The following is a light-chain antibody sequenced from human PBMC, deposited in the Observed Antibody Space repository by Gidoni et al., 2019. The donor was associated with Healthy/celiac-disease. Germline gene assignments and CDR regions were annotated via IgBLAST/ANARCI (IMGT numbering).Light chain of an antibody. CDR2: AAS. J-gene: IGKJ2*01. CDR1: QGISNS. Sequence: DIQMTQSPSSLSASVGDRVTITCRASQGISNSLAWYQQKPGKAPKLLLYAASRVESGVPSRCSGSGSGTDYTLTISSLQPEDFATYYCQQYYSTPHTFXXXTKLEIK. V-gene: IGKV1-NL1*01. CDR3: QQYYSTPHT.